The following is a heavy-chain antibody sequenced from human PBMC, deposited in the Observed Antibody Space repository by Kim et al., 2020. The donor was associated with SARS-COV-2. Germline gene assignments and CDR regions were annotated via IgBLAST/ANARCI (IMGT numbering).Heavy chain of an antibody. V-gene: IGHV3-30*18. D-gene: IGHD1-26*01. Sequence: GGSLRLSCAASGFTFSSYGMHWVRQAPGKGLEWVAVISYDGSNKYYADSVKGRFTISRDNSKNTLYLQMNSLRAEDTAVYYCAKDFSQWELLLDYWGQGTLVTVSS. CDR2: ISYDGSNK. J-gene: IGHJ4*02. CDR3: AKDFSQWELLLDY. CDR1: GFTFSSYG.